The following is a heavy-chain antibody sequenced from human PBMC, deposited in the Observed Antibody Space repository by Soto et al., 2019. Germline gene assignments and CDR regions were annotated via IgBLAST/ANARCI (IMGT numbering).Heavy chain of an antibody. Sequence: GGSLRLSCAASGFTFSGSAMHWVRQASGKGLEWVGRIRSKANDYATSYSASVKGRFIISRDDSKNTAYLQMNSLKTEDTAVYYCTSGLIAAAGVNFDYWGQGTLVTVSS. CDR2: IRSKANDYAT. J-gene: IGHJ4*02. CDR1: GFTFSGSA. D-gene: IGHD6-13*01. V-gene: IGHV3-73*01. CDR3: TSGLIAAAGVNFDY.